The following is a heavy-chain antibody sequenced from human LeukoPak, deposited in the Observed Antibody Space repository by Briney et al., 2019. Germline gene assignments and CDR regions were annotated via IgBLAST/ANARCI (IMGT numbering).Heavy chain of an antibody. V-gene: IGHV1-2*02. J-gene: IGHJ4*02. CDR2: IKPNSGGA. Sequence: ASVKVSCKASGYTFTDYYIHWVRQAPGQGLEWRGWIKPNSGGAYYAHKFQGRVTMTRDTSISTAYMEVSRLKSDDTAFYYCARGRRILVGDTNAGDFFDYWGQGTLVTVSS. D-gene: IGHD1-26*01. CDR1: GYTFTDYY. CDR3: ARGRRILVGDTNAGDFFDY.